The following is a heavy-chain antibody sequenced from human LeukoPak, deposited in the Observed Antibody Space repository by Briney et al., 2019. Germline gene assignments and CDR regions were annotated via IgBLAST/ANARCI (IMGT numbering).Heavy chain of an antibody. J-gene: IGHJ4*02. Sequence: GGSLRLSCAASGFTFSTFAMSWVRQAPAKGLGWVSSISGSDNSTYYADSVKGRFTISRDNSKNTLYLQMNSLRVEDTAVYYCAKDGSYYDFDYWGQGTLVTVSS. CDR2: ISGSDNST. D-gene: IGHD1-26*01. CDR1: GFTFSTFA. V-gene: IGHV3-23*01. CDR3: AKDGSYYDFDY.